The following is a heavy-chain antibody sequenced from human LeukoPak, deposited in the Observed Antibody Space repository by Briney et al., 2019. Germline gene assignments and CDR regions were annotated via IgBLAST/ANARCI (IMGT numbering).Heavy chain of an antibody. D-gene: IGHD3-9*01. J-gene: IGHJ4*02. V-gene: IGHV4-30-2*01. CDR1: GGPICSGGYS. CDR3: ARVRGGGDILTGYYRYYFDY. CDR2: IYHSGNT. Sequence: PSETLSLTCAVSGGPICSGGYSWSWIRQPPGKGLEWIGYIYHSGNTNYNPSLKSRVTISVDKSKNQFSLKLSSVTAADTAVYYCARVRGGGDILTGYYRYYFDYWGQGTLVTVSS.